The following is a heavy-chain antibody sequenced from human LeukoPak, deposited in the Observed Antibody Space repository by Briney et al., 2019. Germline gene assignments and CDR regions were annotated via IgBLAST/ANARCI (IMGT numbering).Heavy chain of an antibody. Sequence: ASVRVSCKASGYTFTSYGISWVRQAPGQGLEWMGWISAYNGNTNYAQKLQGRVTMTTDTSTSTAYMELRSLRSDDTAVYYCARDGGYFDWLLPDYWGQGTLVTVSS. CDR2: ISAYNGNT. D-gene: IGHD3-9*01. V-gene: IGHV1-18*01. J-gene: IGHJ4*02. CDR1: GYTFTSYG. CDR3: ARDGGYFDWLLPDY.